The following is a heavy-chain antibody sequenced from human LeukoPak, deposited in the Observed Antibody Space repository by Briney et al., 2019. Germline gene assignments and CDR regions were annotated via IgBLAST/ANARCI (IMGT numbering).Heavy chain of an antibody. V-gene: IGHV3-30-3*01. CDR1: GFTFSSYA. Sequence: SGGSLRLSCAASGFTFSSYAMHWVRQAPGKGLEWVAVISYDGSNKYYADSVKGRFTISRDNSKNTLYLQMNSLRAEDTAVYYCASEDSSWYSDFDYWGQGTLVTVSS. J-gene: IGHJ4*02. CDR2: ISYDGSNK. CDR3: ASEDSSWYSDFDY. D-gene: IGHD6-13*01.